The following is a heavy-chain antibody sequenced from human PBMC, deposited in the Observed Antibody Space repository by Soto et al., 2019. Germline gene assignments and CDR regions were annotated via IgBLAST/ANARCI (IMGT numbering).Heavy chain of an antibody. CDR3: ATVILVVVDDTKTISSGSIFT. D-gene: IGHD2-15*01. J-gene: IGHJ5*02. CDR2: IYYSGST. CDR1: GGSISSSSYY. Sequence: SETLSLTCTVSGGSISSSSYYWGWIRQPPGKGLEWIGSIYYSGSTYYNPSLKSRVTISVDTSKNQFSLKLSSVTAADTAVYYCATVILVVVDDTKTISSGSIFTWGPGTLVTVSS. V-gene: IGHV4-39*01.